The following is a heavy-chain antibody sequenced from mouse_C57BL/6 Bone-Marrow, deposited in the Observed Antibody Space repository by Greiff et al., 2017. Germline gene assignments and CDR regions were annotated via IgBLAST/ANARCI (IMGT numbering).Heavy chain of an antibody. Sequence: QVQLQQSGPELVKPGASVKISCKASGYAFSSSWMNWVKQRPGKGLEWIGRIYPGDGDTNYNGKFKDKATLTADKSSSTAYMQLSSLTSEDSAVYFCANMGQLRLPYYFDYWGQGTTLTVSS. D-gene: IGHD3-2*02. J-gene: IGHJ2*01. CDR1: GYAFSSSW. CDR3: ANMGQLRLPYYFDY. V-gene: IGHV1-82*01. CDR2: IYPGDGDT.